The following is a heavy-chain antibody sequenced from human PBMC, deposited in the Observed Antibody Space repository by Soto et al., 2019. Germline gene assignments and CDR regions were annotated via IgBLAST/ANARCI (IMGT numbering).Heavy chain of an antibody. CDR2: ISGSGGST. CDR3: ARGGGYEYGPDY. V-gene: IGHV3-23*01. J-gene: IGHJ4*02. CDR1: GFTFSSYA. Sequence: EVQLLESGGGLVQPGGSLRLSCAASGFTFSSYAMSWVRQAPGKGLEWVSAISGSGGSTYYADSVKGRFTISRDNSKNTLYLQMNSLRAEDTAVYYCARGGGYEYGPDYWGQGTLVTVSS. D-gene: IGHD5-12*01.